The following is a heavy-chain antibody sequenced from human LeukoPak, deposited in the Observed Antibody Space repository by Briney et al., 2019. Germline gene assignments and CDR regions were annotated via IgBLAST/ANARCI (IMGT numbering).Heavy chain of an antibody. CDR1: GFSFTTHA. CDR2: LYSSGYT. CDR3: AAKGNGYSGTYVFAH. V-gene: IGHV3-66*01. D-gene: IGHD5-12*01. J-gene: IGHJ4*02. Sequence: GGSLRLSCVASGFSFTTHAMGWVRQAPGKGLEWISVLYSSGYTKYADSVRGRFSISRDNSENTLSLQMNSLRAEDTAVYYCAAKGNGYSGTYVFAHWGRGTLVTVSP.